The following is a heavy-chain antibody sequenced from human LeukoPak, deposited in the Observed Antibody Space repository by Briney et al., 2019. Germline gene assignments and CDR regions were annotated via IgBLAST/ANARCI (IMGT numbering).Heavy chain of an antibody. CDR1: GFTFDEYA. CDR2: ISWNSDSI. V-gene: IGHV3-9*01. J-gene: IGHJ4*02. D-gene: IGHD6-6*01. CDR3: TKRRGRQLVGTVDF. Sequence: QSGGSLRLSCAASGFTFDEYAMHWVRHAPGKGLEWVSGISWNSDSIAYAASVKGRFTISRDNAKNSLYLQMNSLRAEDTALYYCTKRRGRQLVGTVDFWGQGTLVTVSS.